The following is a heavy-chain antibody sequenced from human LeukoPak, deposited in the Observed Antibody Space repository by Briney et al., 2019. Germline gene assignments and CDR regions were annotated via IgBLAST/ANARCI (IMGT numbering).Heavy chain of an antibody. J-gene: IGHJ4*02. CDR3: ARDPRFLGPPIYLDY. D-gene: IGHD3-3*01. CDR1: GYTFTSYG. CDR2: ISAYNGNT. Sequence: ASVKVSCKASGYTFTSYGISWVRQAPGQGLEWMGWISAYNGNTNYAQKPQGRVTMTTDTSTSTAYMELRSLRSDDTAVYYCARDPRFLGPPIYLDYWGQGTLVTVSS. V-gene: IGHV1-18*01.